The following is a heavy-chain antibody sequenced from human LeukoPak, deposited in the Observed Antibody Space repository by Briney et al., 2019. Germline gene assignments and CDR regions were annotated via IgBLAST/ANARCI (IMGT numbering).Heavy chain of an antibody. CDR2: TFYSGST. V-gene: IGHV4-59*08. Sequence: SETLSLTCIVSGGSMSSYYWSWIRQPPGKGLEWIGYTFYSGSTNYNPSLKSRVTISVDTSKNQFSLKLSSVTAADTAVYYCARHGSVSSGASVWGQGSLVTVSS. CDR1: GGSMSSYY. CDR3: ARHGSVSSGASV. D-gene: IGHD3-22*01. J-gene: IGHJ4*02.